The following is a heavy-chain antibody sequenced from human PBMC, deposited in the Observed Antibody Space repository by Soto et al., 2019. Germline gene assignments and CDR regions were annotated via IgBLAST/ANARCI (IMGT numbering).Heavy chain of an antibody. J-gene: IGHJ6*02. CDR1: GFTFSSYW. D-gene: IGHD6-6*01. Sequence: EVQLVESGGGLVQPGGSLRLSCAASGFTFSSYWMSWVRQAPGKGLEWVANIKQDGSEKYYVDSVKGRFTISRDNAKNSLYLQMNSLRAEDTAVYHCARGTDGSSSSYYYYYGMDVWGQGTTVTVSS. CDR3: ARGTDGSSSSYYYYYGMDV. CDR2: IKQDGSEK. V-gene: IGHV3-7*01.